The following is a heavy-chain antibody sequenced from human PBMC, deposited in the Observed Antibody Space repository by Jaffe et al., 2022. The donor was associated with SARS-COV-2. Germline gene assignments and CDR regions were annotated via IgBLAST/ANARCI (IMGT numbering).Heavy chain of an antibody. CDR2: IYYSGST. J-gene: IGHJ4*02. CDR1: GGSISSYY. D-gene: IGHD3-22*01. Sequence: QVQLQESGPGLVKPSETLSLTCTVSGGSISSYYWSWIRQPPGKGLEWIGYIYYSGSTNYNPSLKSRVTISVDTSKNQFSLKLSSVTAADTAVYYCARATPGGASSGYRASFDYWGQGTLVTVSS. V-gene: IGHV4-59*08. CDR3: ARATPGGASSGYRASFDY.